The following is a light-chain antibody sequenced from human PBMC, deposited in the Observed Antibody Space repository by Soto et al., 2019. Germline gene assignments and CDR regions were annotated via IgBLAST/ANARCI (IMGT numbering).Light chain of an antibody. V-gene: IGLV2-11*01. J-gene: IGLJ1*01. CDR2: DVS. Sequence: QSVLTQPRSVSGSPGQSVTISCTGTSSDVGGYNYVSWYQQHPGKAPKLMIYDVSKRPSGVPDRFSGSKSGNTASLTISGLQAEDEADYHCCSYAGDYFDVFGTGTKVTVL. CDR3: CSYAGDYFDV. CDR1: SSDVGGYNY.